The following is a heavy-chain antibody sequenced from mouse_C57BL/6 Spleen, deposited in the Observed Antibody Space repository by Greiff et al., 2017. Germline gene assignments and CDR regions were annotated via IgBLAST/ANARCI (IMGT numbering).Heavy chain of an antibody. CDR3: AKDYYGSSYFAY. V-gene: IGHV1-64*01. J-gene: IGHJ3*01. Sequence: QVQLQQPGAELVKPGASVKLSCKASGYTFTSYWMHWVKQRPGQGLEWIGMIHPNSGSTNYNEKFKSKATLTVDKSSSTAYMQLSSLTSEDSAVYCFAKDYYGSSYFAYWGQGTLVTVSA. CDR1: GYTFTSYW. D-gene: IGHD1-1*01. CDR2: IHPNSGST.